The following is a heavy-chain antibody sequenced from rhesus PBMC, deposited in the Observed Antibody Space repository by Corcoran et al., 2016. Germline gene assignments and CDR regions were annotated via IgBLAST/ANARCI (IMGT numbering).Heavy chain of an antibody. Sequence: EVQLVETGGGLGQPGGSLTLACAAAGFTFSSYGMSWVRQARGKGIEWGSAIKRCGSSTYYADSVKGRFTISRDNSKNTLSLQMNSLRAEDTAVYYCAKRSGRGYSGYSYGDYWGQGVLVTVSS. J-gene: IGHJ4*01. CDR1: GFTFSSYG. V-gene: IGHV3S5*01. CDR2: IKRCGSST. CDR3: AKRSGRGYSGYSYGDY. D-gene: IGHD5-42*01.